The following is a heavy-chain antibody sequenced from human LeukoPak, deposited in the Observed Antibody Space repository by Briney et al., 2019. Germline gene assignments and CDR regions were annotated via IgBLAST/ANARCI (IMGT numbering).Heavy chain of an antibody. CDR1: GYIFTDYY. J-gene: IGHJ5*02. D-gene: IGHD1-26*01. V-gene: IGHV1/OR15-1*01. CDR2: INPNSGGT. Sequence: ASVKVSCKASGYIFTDYYMHWVRQAPGQELGWMGRINPNSGGTNYAQKFQGRVTMTRDTSISTAYTELSSLRSEDTAVYYCARGLIGGSRRGWFDPWGQGTLVTVSS. CDR3: ARGLIGGSRRGWFDP.